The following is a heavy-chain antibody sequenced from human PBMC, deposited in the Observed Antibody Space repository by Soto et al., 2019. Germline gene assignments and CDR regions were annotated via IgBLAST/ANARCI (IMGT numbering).Heavy chain of an antibody. CDR1: GYTFTKYY. J-gene: IGHJ5*02. V-gene: IGHV1-46*01. CDR2: INPSGGAT. Sequence: ASVKVSCKASGYTFTKYYIHWVRQAPGQGLQWLGIINPSGGATTYAQKFQGRVTMTRDTSTSTVFLELRSLRSEDTAIFYCATSRGLYDYGSTWGQGTLVTVSS. CDR3: ATSRGLYDYGST. D-gene: IGHD4-17*01.